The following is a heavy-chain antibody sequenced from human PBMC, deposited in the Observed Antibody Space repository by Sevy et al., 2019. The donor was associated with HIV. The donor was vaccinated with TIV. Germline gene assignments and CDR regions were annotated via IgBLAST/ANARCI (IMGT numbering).Heavy chain of an antibody. J-gene: IGHJ4*02. CDR3: AKDLYAYYYDSSGYYSSFDY. CDR2: ISGSGGST. CDR1: GFTFSSYA. D-gene: IGHD3-22*01. Sequence: GGSLRLSCAASGFTFSSYAMSWVRQAPGKGLEWVSAISGSGGSTYYADSVKGRFTISRDNSKNTLYLQMNSLRAEDTAVYYCAKDLYAYYYDSSGYYSSFDYWFQGTLVTVSS. V-gene: IGHV3-23*01.